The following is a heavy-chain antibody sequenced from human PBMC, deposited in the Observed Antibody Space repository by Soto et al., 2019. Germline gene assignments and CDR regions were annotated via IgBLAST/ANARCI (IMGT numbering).Heavy chain of an antibody. CDR3: ARGDFDRSGNYNAGWFAP. D-gene: IGHD3-22*01. V-gene: IGHV1-2*02. Sequence: QVQLVQSGAEVKKPGASVKVSCKASGYTFTAYYMHWLRQAPGQGLEWMGWINPNSGGTNYAQRFQGRVTVTNDTSISTTYMELSSLVSDDTAVYYCARGDFDRSGNYNAGWFAPWGQGTLVTVSS. CDR1: GYTFTAYY. J-gene: IGHJ5*02. CDR2: INPNSGGT.